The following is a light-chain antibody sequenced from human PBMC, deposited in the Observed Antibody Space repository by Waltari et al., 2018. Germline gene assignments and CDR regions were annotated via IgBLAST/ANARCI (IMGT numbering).Light chain of an antibody. CDR1: KSISTN. CDR2: GAS. Sequence: IVMTQSPATLSVSPGERATLPCRASKSISTNLAWFQEKPGQAPRLLLYGASTRATGVPARFSGSGSGTYFTLVISSLRSEDFAVYYCQHYDKWLRYSFGQGTKVEIK. CDR3: QHYDKWLRYS. V-gene: IGKV3-15*01. J-gene: IGKJ2*01.